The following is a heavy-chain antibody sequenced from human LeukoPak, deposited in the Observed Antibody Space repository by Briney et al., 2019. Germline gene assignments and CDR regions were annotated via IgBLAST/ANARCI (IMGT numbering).Heavy chain of an antibody. CDR3: TTDLGITMIRGVIVY. J-gene: IGHJ4*02. Sequence: GGSLRLSCAASGFSFTNAWMSWVRQAPGKGLEWVGRIKSKGDGETTDYAAPVKGRFTMSRDDSKATLYLQVNSLKAEDTAVYYCTTDLGITMIRGVIVYWGQGTLVTVSS. D-gene: IGHD3-10*01. V-gene: IGHV3-15*01. CDR1: GFSFTNAW. CDR2: IKSKGDGETT.